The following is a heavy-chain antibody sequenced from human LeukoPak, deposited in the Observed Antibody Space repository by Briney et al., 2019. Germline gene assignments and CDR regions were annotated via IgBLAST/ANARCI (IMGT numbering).Heavy chain of an antibody. CDR2: IYSGGGT. J-gene: IGHJ5*02. CDR1: GFTVSSNY. CDR3: ARDVA. Sequence: SGGSLRFSFAASGFTVSSNYMSWVRQAPGKGLAWVSVIYSGGGTYHADSVKGRFTISRHNSKKTLYLQMNSLRAEDTAVYYCARDVAWGQGTLVTVSS. V-gene: IGHV3-53*04.